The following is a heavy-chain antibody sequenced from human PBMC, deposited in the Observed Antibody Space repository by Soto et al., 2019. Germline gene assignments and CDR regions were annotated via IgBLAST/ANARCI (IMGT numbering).Heavy chain of an antibody. D-gene: IGHD3-10*01. J-gene: IGHJ6*03. V-gene: IGHV3-23*01. CDR3: AKNEGVGDWGYRDYYYYYMDV. CDR1: GFTFSSYA. Sequence: GGSLRLSCAASGFTFSSYAMSWVRQAPGKGLEWVSAISGSGGSTYYADSVKGRFTISRDNSKNTLYLQMNSLRAEDTAVYYCAKNEGVGDWGYRDYYYYYMDVWGKGTTVTVSS. CDR2: ISGSGGST.